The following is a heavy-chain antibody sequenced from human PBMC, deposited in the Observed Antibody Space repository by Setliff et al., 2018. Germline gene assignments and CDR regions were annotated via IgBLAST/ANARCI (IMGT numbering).Heavy chain of an antibody. Sequence: GGSLRLSCAASEFTFNKYWMTWVRQAPGKGLEWVASIGAGGDYTKYADSVRGRFTISRDNSKNTIYLQMNSLRAEDTAKYYCAKDPNGDFVGAFDSWGRGTLVTVSS. J-gene: IGHJ5*01. CDR1: EFTFNKYW. V-gene: IGHV3-23*01. CDR2: IGAGGDYT. CDR3: AKDPNGDFVGAFDS. D-gene: IGHD2-21*02.